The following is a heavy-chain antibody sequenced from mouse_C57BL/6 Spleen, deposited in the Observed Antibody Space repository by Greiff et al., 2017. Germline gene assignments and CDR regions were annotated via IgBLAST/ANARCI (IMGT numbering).Heavy chain of an antibody. Sequence: QVQLKQSGAELARPGASVKMSCKASGYTFTSYTMHWVKQRPGQGLEWIGYINPSSGYTKYNQKFKDKATLTADKSSSTAYIQLSSLTSEDSAVYYCARNLLGDYAMDYWGQGTSVTVSS. CDR2: INPSSGYT. V-gene: IGHV1-4*01. CDR3: ARNLLGDYAMDY. J-gene: IGHJ4*01. D-gene: IGHD3-3*01. CDR1: GYTFTSYT.